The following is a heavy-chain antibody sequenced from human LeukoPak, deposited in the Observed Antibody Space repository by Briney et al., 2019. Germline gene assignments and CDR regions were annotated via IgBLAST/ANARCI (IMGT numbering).Heavy chain of an antibody. D-gene: IGHD5-18*01. J-gene: IGHJ4*02. V-gene: IGHV3-30-3*01. CDR2: ISYDGSNK. CDR3: AKGAIQRTAMVSIFDY. Sequence: PGRSLRLSCAASGFTFSSYAMHWVRQAPGKGLEWVAVISYDGSNKYYADSVKGRFTISRDNSKNTLYLQMNSLRPEDTAVYYCAKGAIQRTAMVSIFDYWGQGTLVTVSS. CDR1: GFTFSSYA.